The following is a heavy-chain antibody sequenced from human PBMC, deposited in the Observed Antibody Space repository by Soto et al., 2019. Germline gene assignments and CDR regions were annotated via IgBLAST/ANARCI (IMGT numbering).Heavy chain of an antibody. CDR1: GGSISSSSYY. J-gene: IGHJ3*02. D-gene: IGHD2-2*01. CDR2: IYYSGST. Sequence: SETLSLTCTVSGGSISSSSYYWGWIRQPPGKGLEWIGSIYYSGSTYYNPSLKSRVTISVDTSKNQFSPKLSSVTAADTAVYYCATSIVVVPAATGEAFDIWGQGTMVTVSS. CDR3: ATSIVVVPAATGEAFDI. V-gene: IGHV4-39*01.